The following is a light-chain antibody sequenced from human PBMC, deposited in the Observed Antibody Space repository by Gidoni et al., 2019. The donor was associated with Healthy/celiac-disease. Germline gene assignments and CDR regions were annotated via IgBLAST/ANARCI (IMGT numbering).Light chain of an antibody. CDR2: GAS. V-gene: IGKV4-1*01. CDR3: QQYYSAQWS. CDR1: QGVLYSSNDKYY. Sequence: DIVMTQSPASLAVPLSERATINRKPSQGVLYSSNDKYYLAWYQQKPGQPPKLLIYGASTRESGVPDRFSGSGSGTDFTHTISSLQAEDVAVCYCQQYYSAQWSFGQGTKVEIK. J-gene: IGKJ1*01.